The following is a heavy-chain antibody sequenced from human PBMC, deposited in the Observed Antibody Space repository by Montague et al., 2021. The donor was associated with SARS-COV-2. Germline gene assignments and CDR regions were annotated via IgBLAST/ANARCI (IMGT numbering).Heavy chain of an antibody. CDR2: ISSRGSAV. D-gene: IGHD4-23*01. Sequence: SLRLSCAASGFTFSSYEMNWIRQAPGKGLEWVSYISSRGSAVFSYAEFVKGRFTISSDNARNSLFLQMNILTVDDTGVYYCARDLDYGVNSLFDYWGQGTLVTVSS. J-gene: IGHJ4*02. V-gene: IGHV3-48*03. CDR3: ARDLDYGVNSLFDY. CDR1: GFTFSSYE.